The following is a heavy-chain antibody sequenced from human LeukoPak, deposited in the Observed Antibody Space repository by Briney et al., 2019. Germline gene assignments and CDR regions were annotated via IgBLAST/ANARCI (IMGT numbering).Heavy chain of an antibody. D-gene: IGHD2-2*01. CDR1: GGYFSGYY. Sequence: PSETLSLTCAVYGGYFSGYYWSWIRQPPGKGLEWIGEINHSGSTNSNRSRKSRVTISVDTSKNQFSLKLSSVTAADTAVYYCARGRGCSSTSCYGNWFDPWGQGTLVTVSS. V-gene: IGHV4-34*01. CDR2: INHSGST. CDR3: ARGRGCSSTSCYGNWFDP. J-gene: IGHJ5*02.